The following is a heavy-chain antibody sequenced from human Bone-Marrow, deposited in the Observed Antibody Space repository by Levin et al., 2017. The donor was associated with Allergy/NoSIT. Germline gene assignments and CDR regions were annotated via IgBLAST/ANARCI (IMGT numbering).Heavy chain of an antibody. CDR2: ISGSGGST. J-gene: IGHJ2*01. CDR1: GFTFSSYA. CDR3: AKRLRKMGPHGYFDR. V-gene: IGHV3-23*01. Sequence: PGGSLRLSCAASGFTFSSYAMSWVRQAPGKGLEWVSAISGSGGSTYYADSVKGRFTTSRDNSKNTLYLQMNSLRAEDTAVYYCAKRLRKMGPHGYFDRWGRGTLVTVSS. D-gene: IGHD4-17*01.